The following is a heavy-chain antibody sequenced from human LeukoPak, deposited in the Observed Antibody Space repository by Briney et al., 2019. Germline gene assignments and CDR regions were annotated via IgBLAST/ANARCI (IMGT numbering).Heavy chain of an antibody. Sequence: GGSLRLSCAASGFKFSDYSMNWVRQAPGKGLEWISYIGISSGNTKYADSVKGRFTISRDNAKNSLYLQMNSLRAEDTAVYYCARDYYDSSGYLDYWGQGTLVTVSS. CDR2: IGISSGNT. J-gene: IGHJ4*02. CDR3: ARDYYDSSGYLDY. D-gene: IGHD3-22*01. CDR1: GFKFSDYS. V-gene: IGHV3-48*04.